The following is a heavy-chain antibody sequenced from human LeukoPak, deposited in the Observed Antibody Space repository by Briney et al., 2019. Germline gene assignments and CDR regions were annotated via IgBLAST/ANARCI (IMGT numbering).Heavy chain of an antibody. CDR2: ISYDGSNK. CDR3: AATSKRYYDRDY. J-gene: IGHJ4*02. Sequence: GGSLRLSCAASGFTFSSYAMHWVRQAPGKGLEWVAVISYDGSNKYYADSVKGRFTISRDNSKNTLYLQMNSLRAEDTAVYYCAATSKRYYDRDYWGQGTLVTVSS. V-gene: IGHV3-30-3*01. CDR1: GFTFSSYA. D-gene: IGHD3-22*01.